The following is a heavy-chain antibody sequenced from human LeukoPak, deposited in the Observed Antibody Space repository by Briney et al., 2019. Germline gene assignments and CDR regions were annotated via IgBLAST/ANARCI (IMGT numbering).Heavy chain of an antibody. Sequence: SETLSLTCTVSGDSISSGPYYWGWIRQPPGKLLAWIGNIYYGENTNYNPSLKSRVTISVDMSKNQFSLSLRSVTAADTAVYYCARGALLWFGAKMEYYFDYWGQGTPLTVSS. D-gene: IGHD3-10*01. J-gene: IGHJ4*02. CDR2: IYYGENT. CDR1: GDSISSGPYY. V-gene: IGHV4-39*07. CDR3: ARGALLWFGAKMEYYFDY.